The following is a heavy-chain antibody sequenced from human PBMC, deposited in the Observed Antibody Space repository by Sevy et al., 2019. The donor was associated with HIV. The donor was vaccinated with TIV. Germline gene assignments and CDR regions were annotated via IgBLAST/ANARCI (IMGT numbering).Heavy chain of an antibody. CDR3: ARRGAFDFDTSGFLSP. CDR1: GYTFTSFG. D-gene: IGHD3-22*01. V-gene: IGHV1-18*01. J-gene: IGHJ5*02. Sequence: ASVKFSCKASGYTFTSFGISWVRQAPGQGLEWVGWISVYNGKINYAQNFQGRVTMTTETSTRTAYMELKSLRSDDTAGYYCARRGAFDFDTSGFLSPWGQGTLVTVSS. CDR2: ISVYNGKI.